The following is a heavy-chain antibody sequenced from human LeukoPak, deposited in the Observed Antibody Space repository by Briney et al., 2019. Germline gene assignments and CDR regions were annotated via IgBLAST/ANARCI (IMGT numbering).Heavy chain of an antibody. V-gene: IGHV4-34*01. J-gene: IGHJ4*02. CDR2: INPNGRT. Sequence: SETLSLTCGVYSGSLSDKYWSWIRQPPGKGLEWIGEINPNGRTNYNPSLKSRVTMSIDTSKNQFSLKLSSVTAADTAVYYCARLSGYHFDYWGQGALVTVSS. D-gene: IGHD5-12*01. CDR3: ARLSGYHFDY. CDR1: SGSLSDKY.